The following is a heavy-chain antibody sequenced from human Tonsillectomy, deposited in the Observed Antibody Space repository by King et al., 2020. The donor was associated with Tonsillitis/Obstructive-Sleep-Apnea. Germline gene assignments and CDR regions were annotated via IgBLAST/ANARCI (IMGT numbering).Heavy chain of an antibody. CDR1: GGTFSSYA. D-gene: IGHD2-15*01. V-gene: IGHV1-69*01. CDR2: IIPIFATA. CDR3: ARGPYCSGGSCYPRDYYYFYMDV. J-gene: IGHJ6*03. Sequence: LVQSGAEVKKPGSSVKVSCKASGGTFSSYAISWVRQAPGQGLEWMGGIIPIFATANYAQKFQGRVTITADESTSTAYMELSSLRSEDTAVYYCARGPYCSGGSCYPRDYYYFYMDVWGKGTTVTVSS.